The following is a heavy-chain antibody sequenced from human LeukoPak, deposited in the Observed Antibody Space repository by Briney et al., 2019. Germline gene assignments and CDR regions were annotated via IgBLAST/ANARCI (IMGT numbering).Heavy chain of an antibody. V-gene: IGHV4-39*07. D-gene: IGHD6-19*01. Sequence: PSETLSLTCTVSGGSISSSSYYWGWIRQPPGKGLEWIGNIYYTGSSTYNPSVKSRVTISVDTSKNQFSLKLSSVTAADTAVYYCARSSSSGWGFRFDPWGQGTLVTVSS. CDR3: ARSSSSGWGFRFDP. CDR2: IYYTGSS. J-gene: IGHJ5*02. CDR1: GGSISSSSYY.